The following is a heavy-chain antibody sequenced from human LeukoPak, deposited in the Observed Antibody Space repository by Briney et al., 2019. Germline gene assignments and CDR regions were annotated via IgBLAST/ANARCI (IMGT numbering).Heavy chain of an antibody. D-gene: IGHD3-3*01. V-gene: IGHV3-21*01. CDR3: ARAPRADFWSGYYFDY. J-gene: IGHJ4*02. Sequence: GGSLRLSCAASGFTFSSYSMNWVRQAPGKGLEWVSSISSSSSYIYFADSVKGRFTISRDNAKNSLYLQMNSLRAEDTAVYYCARAPRADFWSGYYFDYWGQGNLVTVSS. CDR2: ISSSSSYI. CDR1: GFTFSSYS.